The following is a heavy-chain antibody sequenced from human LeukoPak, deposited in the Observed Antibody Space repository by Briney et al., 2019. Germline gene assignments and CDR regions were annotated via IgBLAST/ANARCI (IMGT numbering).Heavy chain of an antibody. V-gene: IGHV3-64D*06. CDR3: VKGRTFSRDAFDI. CDR2: ISSSTNGDAT. CDR1: GFTFSSYA. Sequence: PGGSLRLSCSASGFTFSSYASHWVRQAPGKGLEYVSAISSSTNGDATYYADSVKGRFTISRDNSKNTLYLQMSSLRAEDTAVYYCVKGRTFSRDAFDIWGQGTMVTVSS. J-gene: IGHJ3*02. D-gene: IGHD3-3*02.